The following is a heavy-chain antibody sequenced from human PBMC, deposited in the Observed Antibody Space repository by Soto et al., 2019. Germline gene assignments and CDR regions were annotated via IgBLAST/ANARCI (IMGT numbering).Heavy chain of an antibody. Sequence: QVQLVQSGSEVKKPGASVKVSCKASGYTFTDYTIHWVRQAPGQGLEWVGWINTGNGNTKYSQNFQGRVTITRDTSASTTYMELSSLGSEETAIYYCARGPAGYYNKGAHFPYYFDYWGQGTLVTVSS. D-gene: IGHD3-22*01. CDR3: ARGPAGYYNKGAHFPYYFDY. V-gene: IGHV1-3*04. CDR2: INTGNGNT. J-gene: IGHJ4*02. CDR1: GYTFTDYT.